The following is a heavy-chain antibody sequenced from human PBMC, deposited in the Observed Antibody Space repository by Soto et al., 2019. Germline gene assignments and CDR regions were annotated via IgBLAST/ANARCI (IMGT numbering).Heavy chain of an antibody. V-gene: IGHV3-23*01. CDR3: ARDLKARAPLLINWFDP. Sequence: EVQLLESGGGLVQPGGSLRLSCAASGFRFSSYAMSWVRQAPGKGLEWVSSISGNSGSTYYADSVKGRFTISRDHFRNTVFLEMHSLRSDDTAIYYCARDLKARAPLLINWFDPWGQGTLVTVSS. CDR1: GFRFSSYA. D-gene: IGHD2-15*01. CDR2: ISGNSGST. J-gene: IGHJ5*02.